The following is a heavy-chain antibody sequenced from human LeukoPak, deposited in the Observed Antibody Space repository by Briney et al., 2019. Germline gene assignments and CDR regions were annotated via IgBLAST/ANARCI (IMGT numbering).Heavy chain of an antibody. J-gene: IGHJ4*02. CDR1: GGSISSYY. CDR2: IYYSGST. CDR3: ARLGYSYGYFDY. V-gene: IGHV4-59*08. D-gene: IGHD5-18*01. Sequence: SETLSLTCTVSGGSISSYYWSWIRQPPGKGLEWIGYIYYSGSTNYNPSLKSRVTMSVDTSKNQFSLKLSSVTAADTAVYYCARLGYSYGYFDYWGQGTLVTVSS.